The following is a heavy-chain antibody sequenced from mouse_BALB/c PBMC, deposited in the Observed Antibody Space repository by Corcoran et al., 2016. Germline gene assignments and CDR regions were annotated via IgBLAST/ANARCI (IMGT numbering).Heavy chain of an antibody. J-gene: IGHJ1*01. D-gene: IGHD1-1*01. CDR1: GYTFSSYW. Sequence: QVQLQQSGAELMKPGASVKISCKATGYTFSSYWIEWVKQRPGHGLEWIGEILPGSGSTNYNEKFKGKATFTADTSSNTAYMQLSSLTSEDSAVYYCARNYGSSYDWYFDVWGGGTTVTVSS. CDR2: ILPGSGST. CDR3: ARNYGSSYDWYFDV. V-gene: IGHV1-9*01.